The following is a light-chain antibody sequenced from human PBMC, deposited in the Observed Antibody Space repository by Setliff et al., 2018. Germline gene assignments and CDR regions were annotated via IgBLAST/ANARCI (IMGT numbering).Light chain of an antibody. CDR3: GSYTSRSTYV. J-gene: IGLJ1*01. CDR2: DVS. V-gene: IGLV2-18*02. CDR1: SSDVGYYDR. Sequence: SALTQPPSVSGSPGQSVTISCTGTSSDVGYYDRVSWYQQPPGTAPKLMIYDVSSRPSGVPDRFSGSKSGNTASLTISGLQADDGADYYCGSYTSRSTYVFGTGTKGTVL.